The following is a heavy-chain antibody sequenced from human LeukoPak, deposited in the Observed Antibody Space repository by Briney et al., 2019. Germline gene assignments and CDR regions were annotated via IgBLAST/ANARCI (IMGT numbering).Heavy chain of an antibody. V-gene: IGHV5-51*01. D-gene: IGHD3-9*01. CDR2: IYPGDSDT. CDR1: GHSFTSYW. J-gene: IGHJ4*02. CDR3: ARAYYDILTGYYSIQYYFDY. Sequence: GESLKISCKGSGHSFTSYWIGWVRQMPGKGLEWMGIIYPGDSDTRYSPSFQGQVTISADKSISTAYLQWSSLKASDTAMYYCARAYYDILTGYYSIQYYFDYWGQGTLVTVSS.